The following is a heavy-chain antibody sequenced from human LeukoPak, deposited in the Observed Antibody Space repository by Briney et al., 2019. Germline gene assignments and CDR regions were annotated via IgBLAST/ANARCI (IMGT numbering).Heavy chain of an antibody. CDR2: ISAYNGNT. CDR3: ARDAPTYCSGGRCYFYFGDY. J-gene: IGHJ4*02. CDR1: GYTFTSYG. Sequence: GASVKVSCKASGYTFTSYGISWVRQAPGQGLEWMGWISAYNGNTNYAQKLQGRVTMTTDTSTSTAYMELRSLRSDDTAVYYCARDAPTYCSGGRCYFYFGDYWGQGTLVTVSS. D-gene: IGHD2-15*01. V-gene: IGHV1-18*01.